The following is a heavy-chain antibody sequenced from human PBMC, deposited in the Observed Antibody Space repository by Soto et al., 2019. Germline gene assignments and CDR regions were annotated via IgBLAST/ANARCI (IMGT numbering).Heavy chain of an antibody. J-gene: IGHJ4*02. CDR3: ARVLGRYCSSTSCSLDY. Sequence: PVGSLILSCTASECPCSSYEMNWVRQAPGKGLEWVSYISSSGSTIYYADSVKGRFTISRDNAKNSLYLQMNSLRAEDTAVYYCARVLGRYCSSTSCSLDYWGQGTLVNAPQ. V-gene: IGHV3-48*03. CDR1: ECPCSSYE. D-gene: IGHD2-2*01. CDR2: ISSSGSTI.